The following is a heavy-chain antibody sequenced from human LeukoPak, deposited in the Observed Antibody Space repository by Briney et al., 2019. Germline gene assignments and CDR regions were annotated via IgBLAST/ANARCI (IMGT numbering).Heavy chain of an antibody. Sequence: PSQTLSLTCTVSGGSISSGGYYWSWIRQPPGKGLEWIGYIYHSGSTYYNPSLKGRVTISVDTSKNQFSLKLSSVTAADTAVYYCASIPYPLLYSSSSVAEYFQHWGQGTLVTVSS. CDR2: IYHSGST. CDR1: GGSISSGGYY. D-gene: IGHD6-13*01. J-gene: IGHJ1*01. CDR3: ASIPYPLLYSSSSVAEYFQH. V-gene: IGHV4-30-2*02.